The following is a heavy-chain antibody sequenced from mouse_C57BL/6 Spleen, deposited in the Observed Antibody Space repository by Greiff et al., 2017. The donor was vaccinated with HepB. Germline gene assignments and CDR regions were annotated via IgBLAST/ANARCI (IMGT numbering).Heavy chain of an antibody. CDR1: GYTFTDYY. CDR2: IYPGSGNT. Sequence: VQLQQSGAELVRPGASVKLSCKASGYTFTDYYINWVKQRPGQGLEWIARIYPGSGNTYYNEKFKGKATLTAEKSSSTAYMQLSSLTSEDSAVYFCAREGYGSAWFAYWGQGTLVTVSA. CDR3: AREGYGSAWFAY. V-gene: IGHV1-76*01. D-gene: IGHD1-1*01. J-gene: IGHJ3*01.